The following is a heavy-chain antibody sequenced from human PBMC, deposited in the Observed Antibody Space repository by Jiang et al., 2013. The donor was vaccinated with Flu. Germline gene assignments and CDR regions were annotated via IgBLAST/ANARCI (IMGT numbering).Heavy chain of an antibody. CDR2: IYTSGST. Sequence: SLTCTVSGGSISSGSYYWSWIRQPAGKGLEWIGRIYTSGSTNYNPSLKSRVTISVDTSKNQFSLKLSSVTAADTAVYYCASTGGYKYSGYDSFSNRETWGQGTLVTVSS. J-gene: IGHJ5*02. CDR1: GGSISSGSYY. CDR3: ASTGGYKYSGYDSFSNRET. D-gene: IGHD5-12*01. V-gene: IGHV4-61*02.